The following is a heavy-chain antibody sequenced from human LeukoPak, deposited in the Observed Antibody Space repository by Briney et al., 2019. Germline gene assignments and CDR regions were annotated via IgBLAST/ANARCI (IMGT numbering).Heavy chain of an antibody. Sequence: ASVKVSCKASGYTFTSYDINWVQQATGQGLEWMGWMNPNSGNTGYAQKFQGRVTMTRNTSISTAYMELSSLRSEDTAVYYCARVSHTAMVNYDFDYWGQGTLVTVSS. CDR2: MNPNSGNT. J-gene: IGHJ4*02. CDR1: GYTFTSYD. CDR3: ARVSHTAMVNYDFDY. V-gene: IGHV1-8*01. D-gene: IGHD5-18*01.